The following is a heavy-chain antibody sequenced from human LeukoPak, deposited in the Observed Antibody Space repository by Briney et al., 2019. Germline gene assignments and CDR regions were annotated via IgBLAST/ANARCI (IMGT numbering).Heavy chain of an antibody. CDR3: MGGYSYGDY. J-gene: IGHJ4*02. CDR2: ITTHGGST. D-gene: IGHD5-18*01. V-gene: IGHV3-64D*09. Sequence: GGSLRLSCSASGFTFSSYTMHWVRQVPGKGLESVSAITTHGGSTYYADSVKGRFTISRDDSKNTLYLQTSSVRPEDTAMYYCMGGYSYGDYWGQGTLVTVSS. CDR1: GFTFSSYT.